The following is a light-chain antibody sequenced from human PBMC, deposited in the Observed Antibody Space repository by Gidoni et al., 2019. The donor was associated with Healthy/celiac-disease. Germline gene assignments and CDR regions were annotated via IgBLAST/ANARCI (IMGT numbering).Light chain of an antibody. CDR3: AAWDDSLSGPV. J-gene: IGLJ3*02. CDR2: SNN. Sequence: QSVLTQPPSASGTTGQRVTISCSGSSSNIGSNYVYWYQQLPGTAPKLLIYSNNQRPSGVPVRFSGSKSGTSASLAISGLRSEDEADYYCAAWDDSLSGPVFGGGTKLTVL. V-gene: IGLV1-47*02. CDR1: SSNIGSNY.